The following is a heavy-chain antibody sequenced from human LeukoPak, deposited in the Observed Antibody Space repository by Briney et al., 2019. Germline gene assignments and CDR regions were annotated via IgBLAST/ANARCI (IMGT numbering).Heavy chain of an antibody. Sequence: PGGSLRLSCVASGFTFGTYWMGWVRQAPGKGLAWVANIHQDGSEKYYVDSVKGRFTISRDNAKNTLYLQMNSLRAEDTAVYYCARGYGSGSYIADYWGQRTLVTVSS. CDR1: GFTFGTYW. D-gene: IGHD3-10*01. CDR2: IHQDGSEK. V-gene: IGHV3-7*02. CDR3: ARGYGSGSYIADY. J-gene: IGHJ4*02.